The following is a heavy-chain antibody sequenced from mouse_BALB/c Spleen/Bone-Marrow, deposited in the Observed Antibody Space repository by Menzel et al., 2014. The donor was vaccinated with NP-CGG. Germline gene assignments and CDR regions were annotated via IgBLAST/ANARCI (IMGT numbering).Heavy chain of an antibody. V-gene: IGHV1-14*01. J-gene: IGHJ4*01. D-gene: IGHD2-3*01. CDR2: INPYNDGT. CDR3: ARRWLPYAMDY. Sequence: EVKLVESGPELVKPGASVKMSCKASGYTFTSYIMHWVKQKPGQGLEWIGCINPYNDGTKYNEKFKGKATLTSDKSSSTAYMELSSLTSEDSAVYYCARRWLPYAMDYWGQGTSVTVSS. CDR1: GYTFTSYI.